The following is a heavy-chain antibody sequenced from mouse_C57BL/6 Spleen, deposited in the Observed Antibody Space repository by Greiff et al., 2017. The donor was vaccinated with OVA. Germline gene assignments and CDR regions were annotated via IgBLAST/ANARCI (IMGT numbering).Heavy chain of an antibody. CDR3: TRPLLLRAFDY. Sequence: EVQRVESGGGLVQPGGSMKLSCAASGFTFSDAWMDWVRQSPEKGLEWVAEIRNKANNHATYYAESVKGRFTISRDDSKSSVYLQMNSLRAEDTGIYYCTRPLLLRAFDYWGQGTTLTVSS. J-gene: IGHJ2*01. D-gene: IGHD1-1*01. CDR1: GFTFSDAW. CDR2: IRNKANNHAT. V-gene: IGHV6-6*01.